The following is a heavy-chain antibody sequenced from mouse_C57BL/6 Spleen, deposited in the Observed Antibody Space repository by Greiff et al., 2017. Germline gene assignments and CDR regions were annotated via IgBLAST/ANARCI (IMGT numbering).Heavy chain of an antibody. CDR2: IRNKANGYTT. Sequence: EVKLEESGGGLVQPGGSLSLSCAASGFTFTDYYMSWVRQPPGKALEWLGFIRNKANGYTTEYSASVKSRFTISRDNSQSILYLQMNALRAEDSATYYCARYMITTVVAPLDYWGQGTTLTVSS. CDR1: GFTFTDYY. J-gene: IGHJ2*01. CDR3: ARYMITTVVAPLDY. D-gene: IGHD1-1*01. V-gene: IGHV7-3*01.